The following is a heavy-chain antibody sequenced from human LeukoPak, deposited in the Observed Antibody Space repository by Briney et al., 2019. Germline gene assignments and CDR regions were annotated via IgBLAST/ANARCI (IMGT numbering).Heavy chain of an antibody. V-gene: IGHV4-38-2*02. CDR1: GYSISSGYY. CDR2: IYHSGST. CDR3: AREYLGVVPAAKLGYAFDI. J-gene: IGHJ3*02. Sequence: SETLSLTCTVSGYSISSGYYWGWIRQPPGKGLEWIGSIYHSGSTYCNPSLKSRVTISVDTSKNQFSLKLSSVTAADTAVYYCAREYLGVVPAAKLGYAFDIWGQGTMVTVSS. D-gene: IGHD2-2*01.